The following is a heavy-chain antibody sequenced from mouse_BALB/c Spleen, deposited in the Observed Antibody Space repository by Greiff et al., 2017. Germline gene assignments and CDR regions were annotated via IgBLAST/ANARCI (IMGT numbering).Heavy chain of an antibody. V-gene: IGHV5-6-3*01. D-gene: IGHD2-10*02. J-gene: IGHJ2*01. CDR3: ARGGVWLDY. Sequence: EVKLVESGGGLVQPGGSLKLSCAASGFTFSSYGMSWVRQTPDKRLELVATINSNGGSTYYPESVKGRFTISRDNAKNTLYLQMSSLKSEDTAMYYCARGGVWLDYWGQGTTLTGAS. CDR2: INSNGGST. CDR1: GFTFSSYG.